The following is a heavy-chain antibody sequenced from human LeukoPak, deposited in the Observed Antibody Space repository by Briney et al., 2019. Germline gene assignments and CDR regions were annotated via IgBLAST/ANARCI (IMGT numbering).Heavy chain of an antibody. CDR3: AKALVLTVAGTYYVDH. CDR1: GFTFSNYG. CDR2: IRFDESRT. J-gene: IGHJ4*02. V-gene: IGHV3-30*02. D-gene: IGHD6-19*01. Sequence: GGSLRLSCAASGFTFSNYGMQWVRQAPGKGLEWVAFIRFDESRTFYGDSVKGRFIISRDNSENTLFLHMHSLRPEDTAVYYCAKALVLTVAGTYYVDHWGQGTLVTVSS.